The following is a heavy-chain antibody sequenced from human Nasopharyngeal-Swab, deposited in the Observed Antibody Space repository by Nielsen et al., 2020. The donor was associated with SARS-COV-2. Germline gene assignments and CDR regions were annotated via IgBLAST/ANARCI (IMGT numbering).Heavy chain of an antibody. V-gene: IGHV2-70*20. CDR3: GRISPHDFHIDY. Sequence: SGPMLVQPTQTLTLTCTFSGFSFSTSGMCVTWVRQPPGKALEWLALIDWGDDKYYSTSLKTRLTISKDTSNNQVVLTMANMDPGDTATYYCGRISPHDFHIDYWGQGTLVTVSS. CDR2: IDWGDDK. J-gene: IGHJ4*02. D-gene: IGHD2-21*02. CDR1: GFSFSTSGMC.